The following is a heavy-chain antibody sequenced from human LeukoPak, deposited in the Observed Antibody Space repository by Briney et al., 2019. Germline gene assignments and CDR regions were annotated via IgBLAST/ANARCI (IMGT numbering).Heavy chain of an antibody. V-gene: IGHV3-21*01. Sequence: PGGSLRLSCAASGFTFSSYSMTWVRQAPGKGLEWVSSISSSSSYIYYADSVKGRFTISRDNAKNSLYLQMNSLRAEDTAVYYCARDLSSGYYYYYYGMDVWGQGTTVTVSS. CDR1: GFTFSSYS. D-gene: IGHD3-22*01. CDR2: ISSSSSYI. J-gene: IGHJ6*02. CDR3: ARDLSSGYYYYYYGMDV.